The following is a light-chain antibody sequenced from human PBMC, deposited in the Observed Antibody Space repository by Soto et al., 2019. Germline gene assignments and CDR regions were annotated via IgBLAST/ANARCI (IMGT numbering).Light chain of an antibody. V-gene: IGLV1-44*01. CDR2: NNN. CDR3: AAWDDGLNGVM. J-gene: IGLJ3*02. Sequence: QSVLTQPPSASGTPGQRVTISCSGSSSNIESYTVNWYQQVPGTAPKLLIYNNNQRPSGVPYRFSGSKSGTSGSLAISGLQSDDEADYYCAAWDDGLNGVMFGGGTKLTVL. CDR1: SSNIESYT.